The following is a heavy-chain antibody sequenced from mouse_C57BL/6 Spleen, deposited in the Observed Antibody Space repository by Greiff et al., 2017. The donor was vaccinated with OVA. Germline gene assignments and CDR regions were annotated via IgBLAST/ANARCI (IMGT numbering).Heavy chain of an antibody. CDR1: GYAFTNYL. J-gene: IGHJ1*03. Sequence: QVQLQQSGAELVRPGTSVKVSCKASGYAFTNYLIEWVKQRPGQGLEWIGVINPGSGGTNYNEKFKGKATLTADNSSSTAYMQLSSLTSEDSAVYFGARSDYGNYDWYFDVWGTGTTVTVSS. CDR2: INPGSGGT. CDR3: ARSDYGNYDWYFDV. V-gene: IGHV1-54*01. D-gene: IGHD2-1*01.